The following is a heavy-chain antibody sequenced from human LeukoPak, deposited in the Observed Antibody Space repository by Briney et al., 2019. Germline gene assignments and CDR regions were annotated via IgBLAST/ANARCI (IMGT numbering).Heavy chain of an antibody. D-gene: IGHD4-11*01. CDR1: GGSITSSPDH. V-gene: IGHV4-39*07. J-gene: IGHJ3*02. CDR3: ARAPWAYGNYVHAFDI. Sequence: SETLSLTCTVSGGSITSSPDHWAWIRQPPGRGPEWIGTVSHTGATQYSPSLTSRVTISLDTSKNHFSLKLTSVTAADTAVYYCARAPWAYGNYVHAFDIWGQGTMVTVSS. CDR2: VSHTGAT.